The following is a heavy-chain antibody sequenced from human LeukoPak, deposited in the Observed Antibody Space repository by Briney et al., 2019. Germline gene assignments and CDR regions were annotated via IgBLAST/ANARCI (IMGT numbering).Heavy chain of an antibody. V-gene: IGHV3-30-3*01. CDR3: ARELLWFGELFPLDY. J-gene: IGHJ4*02. Sequence: GGSLRLSCAASGFTFSSYAMHWVRQAPGKGLEWVAVISYDGSNKYYADSVKGRFTISRDNSKNTLYLQMNSLRAEDTAAYYCARELLWFGELFPLDYWGQGTLVTVSS. CDR2: ISYDGSNK. CDR1: GFTFSSYA. D-gene: IGHD3-10*01.